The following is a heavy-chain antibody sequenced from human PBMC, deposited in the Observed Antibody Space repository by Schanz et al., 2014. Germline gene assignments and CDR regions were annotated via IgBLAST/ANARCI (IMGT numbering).Heavy chain of an antibody. CDR3: VSQTGSPNY. CDR1: GFTFSTHA. D-gene: IGHD6-13*01. CDR2: IKHDGSVK. J-gene: IGHJ4*02. Sequence: EVQLLESGGGLIQPGGSLRLSCAASGFTFSTHAMSWVRQAPGKGPEWVANIKHDGSVKDYVDSVEGRFTISRDNAKRSLFLQMNSLRVEDTAVYFCVSQTGSPNYWGQGTLVTVSS. V-gene: IGHV3-7*02.